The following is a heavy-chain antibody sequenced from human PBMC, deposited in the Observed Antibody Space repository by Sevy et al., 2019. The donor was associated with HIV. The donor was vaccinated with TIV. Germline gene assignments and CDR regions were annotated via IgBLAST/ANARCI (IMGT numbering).Heavy chain of an antibody. CDR3: ARGGTYYYDSSGQYAYAH. J-gene: IGHJ4*02. D-gene: IGHD3-22*01. Sequence: GGSLRLSCAASGFTFSSYSMNWVRQAPGKGLEWVSSISSSSSYIYYADAVKGRFTISRYNAKNSLYLQMNSLRAEDTAVYYCARGGTYYYDSSGQYAYAHWGQGTLVTVSS. CDR2: ISSSSSYI. CDR1: GFTFSSYS. V-gene: IGHV3-21*01.